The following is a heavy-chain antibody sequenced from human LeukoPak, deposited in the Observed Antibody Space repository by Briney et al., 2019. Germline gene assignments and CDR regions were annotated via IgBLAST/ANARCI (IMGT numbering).Heavy chain of an antibody. CDR1: GGSISSYY. CDR2: IYYSGST. J-gene: IGHJ6*03. Sequence: WETLSLTCTVSGGSISSYYWSWIRQPPGKGLEWIGYIYYSGSTNYNPSLKSRVTISVDTSKNQFSLKLSSVTAADTAVYYCARERPATTYSYYYYMDVWGKGTTVTISS. D-gene: IGHD2-2*01. V-gene: IGHV4-59*12. CDR3: ARERPATTYSYYYYMDV.